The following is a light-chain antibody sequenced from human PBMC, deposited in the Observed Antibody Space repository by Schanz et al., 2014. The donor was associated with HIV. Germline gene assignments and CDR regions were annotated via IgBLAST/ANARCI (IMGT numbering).Light chain of an antibody. CDR3: SSYTSSSTWV. J-gene: IGLJ3*02. Sequence: QSVLTQPASVSGSPGQSITISCTGTSSDIGGYNYLSWYQQHPGKAPKLILYDVDNRPAGVSNRFSGSKSGNTASLTISGLRAEDEADYYCSSYTSSSTWVFGGGTKLTVL. CDR2: DVD. CDR1: SSDIGGYNY. V-gene: IGLV2-14*03.